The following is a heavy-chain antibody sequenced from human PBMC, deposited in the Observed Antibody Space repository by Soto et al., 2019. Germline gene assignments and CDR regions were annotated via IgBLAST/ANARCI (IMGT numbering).Heavy chain of an antibody. CDR1: GGSFSGYY. V-gene: IGHV4-34*01. D-gene: IGHD6-6*01. CDR2: INHSGST. J-gene: IGHJ6*02. CDR3: ARKGAIAARPRYYYYGMDV. Sequence: QVQLQQWGAGLLKPSETLSLTCAVYGGSFSGYYWSWIRQPPGKGLEWIGEINHSGSTNYNPSLKSRVTISVDTSKNQFSLKLSSVTAADTAGYYCARKGAIAARPRYYYYGMDVWGQGTTVTVSS.